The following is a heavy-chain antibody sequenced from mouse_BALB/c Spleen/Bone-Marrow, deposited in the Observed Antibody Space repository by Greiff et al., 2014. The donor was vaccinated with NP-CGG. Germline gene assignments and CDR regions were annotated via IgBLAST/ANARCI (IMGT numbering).Heavy chain of an antibody. CDR1: GYTFTSYW. V-gene: IGHV1-7*01. CDR3: ARSNYYGSKDY. Sequence: QVQLKQSGAELAKPGASVKMSCKASGYTFTSYWMHWVKQRPGQGLEWIGYINPSTGYTEYNQKFKDKATLTADKSSSTAYMQLSSLTSEDSAVYCCARSNYYGSKDYWGQGTTLTVSS. D-gene: IGHD1-1*01. J-gene: IGHJ2*01. CDR2: INPSTGYT.